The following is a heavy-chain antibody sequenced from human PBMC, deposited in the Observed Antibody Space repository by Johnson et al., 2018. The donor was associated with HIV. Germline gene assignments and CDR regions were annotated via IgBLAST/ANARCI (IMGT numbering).Heavy chain of an antibody. CDR1: GFTVSTYH. Sequence: VQLVESGGGLIQPGESLRLSCAASGFTVSTYHMSWVRQAPGKGLEWVSVIYDGGRTYYGDSVKGRFTISGDTSKNTLHLEMNSLRAEDTAVYYCAKVAVATAAGCVGLNIWGPGTMVTVSS. J-gene: IGHJ3*02. D-gene: IGHD6-13*01. CDR3: AKVAVATAAGCVGLNI. V-gene: IGHV3-53*01. CDR2: IYDGGRT.